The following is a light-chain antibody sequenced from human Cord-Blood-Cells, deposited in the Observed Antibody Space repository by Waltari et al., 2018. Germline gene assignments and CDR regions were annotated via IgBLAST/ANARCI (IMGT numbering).Light chain of an antibody. CDR2: EVS. Sequence: QSALTQPASVSGFPGQSITISCTGTSSDGESYNLASWYQQHPGKAPKLMIYEVSKRPSGVSNRFSGSKSGNTASLTISGLQAEDEADYYCCSYAGSSTFVFGTGTKVTVL. V-gene: IGLV2-23*02. J-gene: IGLJ1*01. CDR3: CSYAGSSTFV. CDR1: SSDGESYNL.